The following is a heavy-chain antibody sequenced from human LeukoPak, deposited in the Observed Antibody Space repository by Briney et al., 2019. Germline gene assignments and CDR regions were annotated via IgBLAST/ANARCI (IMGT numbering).Heavy chain of an antibody. D-gene: IGHD6-19*01. J-gene: IGHJ4*02. CDR2: ISYDGSNK. CDR3: AKAGSGWYGYFDY. V-gene: IGHV3-30*18. Sequence: PGRSLRLSCAASGFTFSSYGMHWVRQAPGKGLEWVAVISYDGSNKYYADSVKGRFTISRDNSKNTPYLQMNSLRAEDTAVYYCAKAGSGWYGYFDYWGQGTLVTVSS. CDR1: GFTFSSYG.